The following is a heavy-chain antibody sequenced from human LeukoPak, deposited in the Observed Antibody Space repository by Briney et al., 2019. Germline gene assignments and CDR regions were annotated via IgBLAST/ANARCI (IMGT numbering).Heavy chain of an antibody. V-gene: IGHV4-59*01. CDR3: ARGAADYELLTGYYLAFDI. Sequence: SETLSLTCAVSSASISGYYWNWMRQPPGGGLEWIGYIHFTGSTNYNPSLKSRVTISLATPKNQFSLTLTSVTAADTAVYFCARGAADYELLTGYYLAFDIWGQGTLLTVSS. CDR1: SASISGYY. D-gene: IGHD3-9*01. J-gene: IGHJ3*02. CDR2: IHFTGST.